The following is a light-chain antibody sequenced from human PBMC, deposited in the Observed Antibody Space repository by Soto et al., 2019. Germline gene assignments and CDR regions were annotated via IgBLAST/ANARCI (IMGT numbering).Light chain of an antibody. J-gene: IGLJ1*01. Sequence: QSVLTEAASVSGSPGQSITISCSAARSDVGGYNYGSWYHQHPCEAPKLILFEVTNRTSGVSHRFSGSKPGNTASLTFSGLQAEDEADYYCLSFTSSNTYIFGTGTKVTV. CDR1: RSDVGGYNY. CDR2: EVT. CDR3: LSFTSSNTYI. V-gene: IGLV2-14*01.